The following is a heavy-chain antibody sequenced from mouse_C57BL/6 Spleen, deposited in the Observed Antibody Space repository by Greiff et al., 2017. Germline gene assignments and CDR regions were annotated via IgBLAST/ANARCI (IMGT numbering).Heavy chain of an antibody. CDR1: GYTFTSYG. V-gene: IGHV1-81*01. CDR3: AREDGSSYLFAY. J-gene: IGHJ3*01. D-gene: IGHD1-1*01. Sequence: VKVVESGAELARPGASVKLSCKASGYTFTSYGISWVKQRTGQGLEWIGEIYPRSGNTYYNEKFKGKATLTADKSSSTAYMELRSLTSEDSAVYFCAREDGSSYLFAYWGQGTLVTVSA. CDR2: IYPRSGNT.